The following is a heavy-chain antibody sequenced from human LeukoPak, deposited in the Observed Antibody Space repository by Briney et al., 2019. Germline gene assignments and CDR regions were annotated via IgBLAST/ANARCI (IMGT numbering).Heavy chain of an antibody. CDR1: GGSISSYY. J-gene: IGHJ4*02. CDR2: IDYSGST. V-gene: IGHV4-59*01. CDR3: ARGSSSSRGYYFDY. Sequence: SETLSLTCTVSGGSISSYYWSWIRQPTGKGLEWIGYIDYSGSTNYSPSLKSRVTISVDTSKSQFSLKWSSVTAADTGAYYCARGSSSSRGYYFDYWGQGTLVTVSP. D-gene: IGHD2-2*01.